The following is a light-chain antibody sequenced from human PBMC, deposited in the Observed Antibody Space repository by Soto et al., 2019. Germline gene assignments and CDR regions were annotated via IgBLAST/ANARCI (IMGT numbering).Light chain of an antibody. J-gene: IGKJ1*01. V-gene: IGKV1-39*01. CDR1: QSITTY. CDR3: QQSYSSPPT. CDR2: SAS. Sequence: DIQMTQSPSSLSASVGDRVTITCRASQSITTYLNWYQQEPGKAPKLLIYSASSLQSGVPSRFSGRRSGSDFTLTISSLQPEDFATYFCQQSYSSPPTFDQGTKVDI.